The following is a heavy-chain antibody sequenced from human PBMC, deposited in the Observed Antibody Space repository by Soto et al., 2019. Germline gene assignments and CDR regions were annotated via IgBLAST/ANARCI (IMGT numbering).Heavy chain of an antibody. CDR1: GYSFTTYG. CDR2: ISGSNGST. J-gene: IGHJ4*02. CDR3: VRDTYYYHSSGPAPFEY. V-gene: IGHV1-18*01. D-gene: IGHD3-22*01. Sequence: QIQLVQSGTEVKRSGASVKVSCKTSGYSFTTYGLSWVRQAPGRGLEWVGWISGSNGSTNYAQKFQGTVILTTDTPTTTGYMEIKRLSSDDTAVYYCVRDTYYYHSSGPAPFEYWGQGTQVTVSS.